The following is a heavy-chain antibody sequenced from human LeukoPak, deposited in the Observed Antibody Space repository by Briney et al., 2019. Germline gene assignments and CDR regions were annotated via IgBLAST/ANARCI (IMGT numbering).Heavy chain of an antibody. V-gene: IGHV4-59*05. CDR1: GGSISSYY. D-gene: IGHD6-6*01. Sequence: SETLSLTCTVSGGSISSYYWSWIRQPPGKGLEWIGSIYYSGSTYYNPSLKSRVTISVDTSKNQFSLKLSSVTAADTAVYYCARQSSSSFLYYFDYWGQGTLVTVSS. CDR2: IYYSGST. CDR3: ARQSSSSFLYYFDY. J-gene: IGHJ4*02.